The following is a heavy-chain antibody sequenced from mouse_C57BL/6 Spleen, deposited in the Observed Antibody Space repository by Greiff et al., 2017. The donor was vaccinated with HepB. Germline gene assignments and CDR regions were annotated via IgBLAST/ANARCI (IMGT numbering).Heavy chain of an antibody. Sequence: QLQQSGPELVKPGASVKISCKASGYSFTGYYMNWVKQSPEKSLEWIGEINPSTGGTTYNQKFKAKATLTVDKSSSTAYMQLKSLTSEDSAVYYCARERDYWGQGTTLTVSS. CDR2: INPSTGGT. CDR3: ARERDY. CDR1: GYSFTGYY. J-gene: IGHJ2*01. V-gene: IGHV1-42*01.